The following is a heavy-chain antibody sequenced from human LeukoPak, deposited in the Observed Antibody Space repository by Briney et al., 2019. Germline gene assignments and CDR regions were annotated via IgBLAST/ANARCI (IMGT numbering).Heavy chain of an antibody. D-gene: IGHD2-2*01. V-gene: IGHV1-69*13. Sequence: SVKVSCKASGGTFSSYAISWVRQAPGQGLEWMGGIIPIFGTANYAQKFQGRVTITADESTSTAYMELSSLRSEDTAVYYCAIPRGCSSTSCSIYHFDYWGQGTLVTVSS. CDR2: IIPIFGTA. CDR1: GGTFSSYA. J-gene: IGHJ4*02. CDR3: AIPRGCSSTSCSIYHFDY.